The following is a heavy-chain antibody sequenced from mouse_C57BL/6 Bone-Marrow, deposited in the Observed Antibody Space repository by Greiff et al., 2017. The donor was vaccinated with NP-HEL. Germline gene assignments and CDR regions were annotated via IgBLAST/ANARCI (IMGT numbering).Heavy chain of an antibody. J-gene: IGHJ3*01. CDR2: IWTGGGT. CDR3: AGLRRWFAY. CDR1: GFSLTSYA. D-gene: IGHD2-2*01. Sequence: VQLVESGPGLVAPSPSLSISCTVSGFSLTSYAISWVRQPPGKGLEWLGVIWTGGGTNYNSALKSRLSISKDNCKSQVFLKRNRLQADDTARYDCAGLRRWFAYWGQGTLVTVSA. V-gene: IGHV2-9-1*01.